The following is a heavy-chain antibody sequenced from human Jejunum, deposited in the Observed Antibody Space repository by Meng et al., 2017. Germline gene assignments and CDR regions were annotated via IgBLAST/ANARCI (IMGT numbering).Heavy chain of an antibody. CDR1: GFIFSERW. CDR2: IRYDGSSA. CDR3: AQSDYFHY. J-gene: IGHJ4*02. Sequence: DVQLVESGGGLVQPGESLRLSCAASGFIFSERWMHWVRQAPGKGLVWVSRIRYDGSSANYADSVKGRFTISRDNAKNTLYLQMDSLRAEDTAVYYCAQSDYFHYWGQGALVTVSS. V-gene: IGHV3-74*01.